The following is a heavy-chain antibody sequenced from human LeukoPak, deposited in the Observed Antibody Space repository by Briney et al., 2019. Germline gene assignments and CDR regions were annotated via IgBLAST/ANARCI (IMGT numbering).Heavy chain of an antibody. CDR1: GFTFSSYW. V-gene: IGHV3-7*03. Sequence: GGSLRLSCAASGFTFSSYWMSWVRQAPGKGLEWVANIKQDGSEKYYVDSVKGRFTISRDNAKNTLNLQMNSLRAEDTAVYYCTKGGVVHAFDIWGQGAMVTVSS. D-gene: IGHD2-15*01. J-gene: IGHJ3*02. CDR3: TKGGVVHAFDI. CDR2: IKQDGSEK.